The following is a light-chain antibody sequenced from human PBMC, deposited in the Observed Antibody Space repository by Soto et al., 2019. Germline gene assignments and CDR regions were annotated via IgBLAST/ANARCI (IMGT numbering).Light chain of an antibody. J-gene: IGLJ2*01. CDR1: SSDVGGHDY. CDR3: NSYAGDTNVI. V-gene: IGLV2-8*01. CDR2: EVY. Sequence: QSVLTQPPSASGSPGQSVTISCTGTSSDVGGHDYVSWYQQHAGKAPKLIIFEVYKRPSGVPDRFSGSKSGNTASLTVSGLQADDEADYFCNSYAGDTNVIFGGGTRLTVL.